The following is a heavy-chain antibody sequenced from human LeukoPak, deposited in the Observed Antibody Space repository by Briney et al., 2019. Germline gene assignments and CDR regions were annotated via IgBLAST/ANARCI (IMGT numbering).Heavy chain of an antibody. V-gene: IGHV3-7*01. D-gene: IGHD2-15*01. Sequence: PGGSLRLSCAPSGFTLRDDWMTCSRQAPGRGLERVSSINLHGSNTYYVDSVRGRSTISRDNPKNSLYLQMNMLIAENTALYYLTGGGRRMTNYYYYSLEVWGKGTAVTVSS. CDR2: INLHGSNT. CDR3: TGGGRRMTNYYYYSLEV. J-gene: IGHJ6*03. CDR1: GFTLRDDW.